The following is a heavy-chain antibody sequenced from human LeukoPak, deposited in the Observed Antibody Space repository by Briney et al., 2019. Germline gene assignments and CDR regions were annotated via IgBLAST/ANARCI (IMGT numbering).Heavy chain of an antibody. Sequence: SETLSLTCTVSGGSISSSSYYWGWIRQPPGKGLEWIGSIYYSGSTYYNPSLKSRVTISVDTSKNQFSLKLSSVTAADTAVYYCASHYDFWSGYHPIFDYWGQGTLVTVSS. CDR2: IYYSGST. V-gene: IGHV4-39*01. J-gene: IGHJ4*02. D-gene: IGHD3-3*01. CDR1: GGSISSSSYY. CDR3: ASHYDFWSGYHPIFDY.